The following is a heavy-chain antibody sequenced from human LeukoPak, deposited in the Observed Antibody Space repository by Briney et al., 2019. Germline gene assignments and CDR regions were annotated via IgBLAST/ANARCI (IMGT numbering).Heavy chain of an antibody. V-gene: IGHV3-23*01. CDR3: AKSSAGITWFDP. Sequence: GGSLRLSCAASGFTFSTFAMIWVRQPPGKGLEWVSSIFPSGGEIHYADSVRGRFTISRENAKNTLYLQMNSLRAEDTAVYYCAKSSAGITWFDPWGQGTLVIVSS. CDR1: GFTFSTFA. J-gene: IGHJ5*02. D-gene: IGHD1-7*01. CDR2: IFPSGGEI.